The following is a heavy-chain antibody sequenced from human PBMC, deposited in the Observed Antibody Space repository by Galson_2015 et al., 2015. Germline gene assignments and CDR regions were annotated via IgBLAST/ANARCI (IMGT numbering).Heavy chain of an antibody. CDR2: ISSGGDTI. CDR1: GFIFSDYY. V-gene: IGHV3-11*01. J-gene: IGHJ4*02. CDR3: ATAHIPVTGSHDFDY. Sequence: SLRLSCAASGFIFSDYYMNWIRQAPGKGLEWVSYISSGGDTIYYADSVKGRFTISRDNAKSSLSLQMDSLRAEDTALYYCATAHIPVTGSHDFDYWGQGTLVTVSS. D-gene: IGHD6-19*01.